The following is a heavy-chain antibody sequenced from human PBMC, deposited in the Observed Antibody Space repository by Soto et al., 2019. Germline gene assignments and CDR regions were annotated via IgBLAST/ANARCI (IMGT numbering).Heavy chain of an antibody. Sequence: QVQLVQSGAEVKKPGASVKVSCKAAGYTFTNFDINWMRLATGQGFEWMGWMNPNSGNTGYAQKFQGRVTLTRDTAISTAFMELSDLTSEDTAVYYCAGGARNWGVDYWGQGTLVTVSS. CDR1: GYTFTNFD. J-gene: IGHJ4*02. V-gene: IGHV1-8*01. CDR2: MNPNSGNT. CDR3: AGGARNWGVDY. D-gene: IGHD7-27*01.